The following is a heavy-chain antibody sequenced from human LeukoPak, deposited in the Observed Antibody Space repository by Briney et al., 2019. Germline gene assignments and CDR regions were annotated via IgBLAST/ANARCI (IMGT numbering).Heavy chain of an antibody. Sequence: ASVKVSCKASGYTFTGYYMHWVRQAPGQGLEWMGWINPNSGGTNYAQKFQGRVTMTRDTSISTAYMELSRLRSDDTAVYYCARAKEYYYGSGRYWGRGTLVTVSS. CDR1: GYTFTGYY. D-gene: IGHD3-10*01. V-gene: IGHV1-2*02. J-gene: IGHJ4*02. CDR2: INPNSGGT. CDR3: ARAKEYYYGSGRY.